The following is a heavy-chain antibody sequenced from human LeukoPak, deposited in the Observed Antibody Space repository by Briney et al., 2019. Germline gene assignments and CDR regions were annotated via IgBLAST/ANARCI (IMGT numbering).Heavy chain of an antibody. J-gene: IGHJ3*02. CDR3: ARHSIVAGAFDI. CDR2: IYYSGST. Sequence: SETLSLTCTVSGGSISSYYGSWIRQPPGKGLEWIGYIYYSGSTNYNPSLKSRVTISVDTSKNQFSLKLSSVTAADTAVYYCARHSIVAGAFDIWGQGTMVTVSS. V-gene: IGHV4-59*08. CDR1: GGSISSYY. D-gene: IGHD2-21*01.